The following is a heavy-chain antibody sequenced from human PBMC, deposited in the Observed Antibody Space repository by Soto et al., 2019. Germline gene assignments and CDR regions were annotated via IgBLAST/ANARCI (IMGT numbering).Heavy chain of an antibody. CDR2: IIPIFGTA. CDR1: GGTFSSYA. J-gene: IGHJ4*02. D-gene: IGHD3-22*01. Sequence: SVKVSCKASGGTFSSYAISWVRQAPGQGLEWMGGIIPIFGTANYAQKFQGRVTITADESTSTAYMELSSLRSEDTAVYYCASHVGDSSGYHPHYFDYWGQGTLVTVSS. CDR3: ASHVGDSSGYHPHYFDY. V-gene: IGHV1-69*13.